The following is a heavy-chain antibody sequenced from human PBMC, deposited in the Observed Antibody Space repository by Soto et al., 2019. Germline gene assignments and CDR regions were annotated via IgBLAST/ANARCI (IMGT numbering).Heavy chain of an antibody. CDR3: VRATVVFHAGSGRYYIVD. V-gene: IGHV3-23*01. Sequence: EVQLLESGGALVQPGGSLRLSCAASGFAFSNFAMAWVRQAPGKGPEWVSSIGGSGGYTFYADSAEGRFTISRDDSKNTLYLHMSSLKDEDTAVYYSVRATVVFHAGSGRYYIVDWGQGTLVTVSS. D-gene: IGHD6-25*01. CDR1: GFAFSNFA. CDR2: IGGSGGYT. J-gene: IGHJ4*02.